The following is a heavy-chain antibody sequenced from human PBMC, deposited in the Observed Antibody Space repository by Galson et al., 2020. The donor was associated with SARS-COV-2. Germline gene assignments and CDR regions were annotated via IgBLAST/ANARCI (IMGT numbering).Heavy chain of an antibody. CDR3: ARDPAPLYGDNYYYGMDV. V-gene: IGHV4-34*01. CDR2: INHHGDT. D-gene: IGHD4-17*01. CDR1: GGSLSDYH. Sequence: ETSETLSLTCAVYGGSLSDYHWSWIRQPPGKGLEWIGEINHHGDTNYNPSLKSRVTISVDTSKNQFSLKLSSVTAADTAVYYCARDPAPLYGDNYYYGMDVWGRGTTVTVSS. J-gene: IGHJ6*02.